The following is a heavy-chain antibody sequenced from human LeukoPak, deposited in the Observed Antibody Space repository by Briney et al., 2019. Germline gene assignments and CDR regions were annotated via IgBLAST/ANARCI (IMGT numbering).Heavy chain of an antibody. CDR1: GFTFSSYG. CDR2: ISGSGGST. D-gene: IGHD3-22*01. Sequence: PGGSLRLSCAASGFTFSSYGMSWVRQAPGKGLEWVSAISGSGGSTYYADSVKGRFTISRDNSKNTLYLQMNSLRAEDTAVYYCAKWVRLTPSSGLDYWGQGTLVTVSS. CDR3: AKWVRLTPSSGLDY. J-gene: IGHJ4*02. V-gene: IGHV3-23*01.